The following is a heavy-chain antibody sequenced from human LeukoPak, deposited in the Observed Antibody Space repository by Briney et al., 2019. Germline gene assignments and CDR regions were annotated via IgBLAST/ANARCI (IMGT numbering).Heavy chain of an antibody. V-gene: IGHV4-39*01. D-gene: IGHD2-2*01. CDR1: GGSISSSSYY. J-gene: IGHJ5*02. CDR2: IYYSGST. Sequence: SETLSLTCTVSGGSISSSSYYWGWIRQPPGKGLEWIGSIYYSGSTYYNPSLKSRVTISVDTSKNQFSLKLSSVTAADTAVYYCARRSGYCSSTSCYDTWFDPWGQGTLVTVSS. CDR3: ARRSGYCSSTSCYDTWFDP.